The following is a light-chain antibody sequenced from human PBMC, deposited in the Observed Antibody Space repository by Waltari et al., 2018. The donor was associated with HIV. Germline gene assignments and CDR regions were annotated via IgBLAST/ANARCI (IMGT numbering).Light chain of an antibody. CDR2: RNN. CDR1: SSTIGRHY. J-gene: IGLJ1*01. CDR3: AAWNDSLSGYV. Sequence: QSVLTQPPSASGTPGQRVTIPCSGSSSTIGRHYVTWYHHFPGTAPNPLTYRNNQRPSGVPDRISGSKSGTSASLAISGLRSEDEADYYGAAWNDSLSGYVFGTGTKVTV. V-gene: IGLV1-47*01.